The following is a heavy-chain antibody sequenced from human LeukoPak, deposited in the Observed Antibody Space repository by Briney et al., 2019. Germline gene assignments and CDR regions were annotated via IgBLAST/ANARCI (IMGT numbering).Heavy chain of an antibody. D-gene: IGHD3/OR15-3a*01. CDR1: GDSISSSSNY. J-gene: IGHJ4*02. V-gene: IGHV4-39*01. CDR3: ARQTGSGLFILP. Sequence: SETLSLTCNVSGDSISSSSNYWSWIRVPPGKGLEWIGSIYYAGSTYYNPSLKSRVTLSVDTSTNHFSLRLTSVTAADTAVYYCARQTGSGLFILPGGQGTLVTVSS. CDR2: IYYAGST.